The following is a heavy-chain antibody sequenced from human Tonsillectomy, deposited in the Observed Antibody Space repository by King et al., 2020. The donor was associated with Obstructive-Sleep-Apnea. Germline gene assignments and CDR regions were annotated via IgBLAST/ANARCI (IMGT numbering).Heavy chain of an antibody. Sequence: EVQLVESGGGLVKPGGSLRLSCAASGFTFSNAWMSWFRQAPGKGLEWVGRIKVKTDGGTTDYAAPVKGRFIILRDDSKNTLYLQMNSLKTEDTAVYYCTTDGCSSTSCYDNWFDPWGQGTLVTVSS. J-gene: IGHJ5*02. CDR2: IKVKTDGGTT. D-gene: IGHD2-2*01. CDR1: GFTFSNAW. CDR3: TTDGCSSTSCYDNWFDP. V-gene: IGHV3-15*01.